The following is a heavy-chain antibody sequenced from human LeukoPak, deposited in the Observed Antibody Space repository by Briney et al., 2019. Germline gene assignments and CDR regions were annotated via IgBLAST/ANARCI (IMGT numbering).Heavy chain of an antibody. CDR2: ISENSGDT. D-gene: IGHD1-1*01. Sequence: GGSPRLSCVASGFTFSASYMTWVRQPPGKGLEWLSYISENSGDTNYADSVKGRFTVSRDNAKNSLYLQMNSLRVEDTAVYYCARDPRTVRIWGQGTLVTVSS. V-gene: IGHV3-11*06. J-gene: IGHJ4*02. CDR1: GFTFSASY. CDR3: ARDPRTVRI.